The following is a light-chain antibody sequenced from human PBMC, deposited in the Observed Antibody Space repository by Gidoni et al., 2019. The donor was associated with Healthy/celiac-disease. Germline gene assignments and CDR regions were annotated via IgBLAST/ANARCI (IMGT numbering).Light chain of an antibody. CDR2: WAS. J-gene: IGKJ4*01. V-gene: IGKV4-1*01. CDR1: QSVLYSSNNKNY. Sequence: SLGERATINCKSSQSVLYSSNNKNYLAWYQQKPGQPPKLLIYWASTRESGVPDRFSGSGSGTDFTLTISSLQAEDVAVYYCQQYYSTPLTFGGGTKVEIK. CDR3: QQYYSTPLT.